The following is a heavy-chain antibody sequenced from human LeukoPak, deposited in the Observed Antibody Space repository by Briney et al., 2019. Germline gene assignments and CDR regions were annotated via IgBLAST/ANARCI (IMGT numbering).Heavy chain of an antibody. V-gene: IGHV4-30-2*01. CDR1: GGSISSGGYS. CDR2: IYHSGST. D-gene: IGHD3-16*02. CDR3: ASVGRYDYVWGSYRPDY. J-gene: IGHJ4*02. Sequence: PSQTLSLTCAVSGGSISSGGYSWSWIRQPPGKGLEWIGYIYHSGSTYYNPSLKSRVTISVDTSKNQFSLKLSSVTAADTAVYYCASVGRYDYVWGSYRPDYWGQGTLVTVSS.